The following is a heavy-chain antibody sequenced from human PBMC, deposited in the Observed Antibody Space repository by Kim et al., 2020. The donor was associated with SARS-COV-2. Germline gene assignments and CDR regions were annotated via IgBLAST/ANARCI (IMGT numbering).Heavy chain of an antibody. V-gene: IGHV4-39*01. Sequence: SETLSLTCTVSGGSISSSSYYWGWIRQPPGKGLEWIGSIYYSGSTYYNPSLKSRVTISVDTSKNQFSLKLSSVTAADTAVYYCASLYYYDSSGYYPEHYGMDVWGQGTTVTVSS. CDR2: IYYSGST. CDR1: GGSISSSSYY. D-gene: IGHD3-22*01. CDR3: ASLYYYDSSGYYPEHYGMDV. J-gene: IGHJ6*02.